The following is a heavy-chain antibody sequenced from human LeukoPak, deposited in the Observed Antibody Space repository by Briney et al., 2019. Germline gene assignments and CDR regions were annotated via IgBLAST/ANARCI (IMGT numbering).Heavy chain of an antibody. CDR1: GYTFTSYD. J-gene: IGHJ4*02. V-gene: IGHV1-8*03. CDR2: MNPNSGNT. D-gene: IGHD2-15*01. Sequence: ASVKVSCKASGYTFTSYDINWVRQATGQGLEWMGWMNPNSGNTGYAQKFQGRVTITRNTSISIAYMGLSSLRSEDTAVYYCARGRRCSGGSCYSRAYYFDYWGQGTLVTVSS. CDR3: ARGRRCSGGSCYSRAYYFDY.